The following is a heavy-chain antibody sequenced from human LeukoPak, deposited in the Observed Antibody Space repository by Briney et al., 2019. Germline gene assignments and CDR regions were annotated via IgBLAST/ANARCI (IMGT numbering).Heavy chain of an antibody. CDR2: INPNSGGT. Sequence: ASVKVSCKASGYTFTGYYMHWVRQAPGQGLEWMGWINPNSGGTNYAQKFRGRVTMTRDTSISTAYMELSRLGSDDTAVYYCAREATIVRGVRYNWFDPWGQGTLVTVSS. CDR1: GYTFTGYY. V-gene: IGHV1-2*02. J-gene: IGHJ5*02. CDR3: AREATIVRGVRYNWFDP. D-gene: IGHD3-10*01.